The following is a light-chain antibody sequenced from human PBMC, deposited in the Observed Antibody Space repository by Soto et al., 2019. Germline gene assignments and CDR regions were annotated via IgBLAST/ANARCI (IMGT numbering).Light chain of an antibody. CDR3: QQDGSSPSLS. V-gene: IGKV3-20*01. CDR2: GAS. J-gene: IGKJ4*01. Sequence: EIVLTQSPGTLSLSPGERATLSCRASQSVRNSYLAWYQQKPGQAPRLLIYGASSRAAGIPDRFSGSGSGTDFTLTINRLEPEDFAVYYCQQDGSSPSLSFGGGTKVEIK. CDR1: QSVRNSY.